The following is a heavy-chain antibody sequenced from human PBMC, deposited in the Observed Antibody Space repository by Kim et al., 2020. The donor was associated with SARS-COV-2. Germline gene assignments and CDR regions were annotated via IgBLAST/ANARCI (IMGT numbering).Heavy chain of an antibody. CDR1: GFTVSSNY. V-gene: IGHV3-66*04. D-gene: IGHD1-26*01. CDR2: IYSGGST. J-gene: IGHJ4*02. CDR3: ARPPWASGTLGLFDY. Sequence: GGSLRLSCAASGFTVSSNYMSWVRQAPGKGLEWVSVIYSGGSTYYADSVKGRFTISRDNSKNTLYLQMNSLRAEDTAVYYCARPPWASGTLGLFDYWGQGTLVTVSS.